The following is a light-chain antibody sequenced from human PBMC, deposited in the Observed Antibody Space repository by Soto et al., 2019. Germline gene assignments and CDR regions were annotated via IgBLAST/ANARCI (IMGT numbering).Light chain of an antibody. V-gene: IGKV3-15*01. Sequence: AQSPATLSVSPGEIATLSCRASLSVSSTLAWYQQKPGQAPRLLLYGAATRAAGVPASISSSGSGEKVTLPTRSLQPADFAAYYCQQHNNWPPWTFGQGTTVDIK. J-gene: IGKJ1*01. CDR3: QQHNNWPPWT. CDR2: GAA. CDR1: LSVSST.